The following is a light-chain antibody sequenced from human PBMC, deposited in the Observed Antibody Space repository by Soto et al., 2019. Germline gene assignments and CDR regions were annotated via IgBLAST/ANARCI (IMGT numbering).Light chain of an antibody. Sequence: EIVLTQSPGTLSLSPGERAILSCRASQSVSSSYLAWYQQKPGQAPRLLIYGASSRATGIPDRFSGSGSGTDFTLTISRLEPEDFAVYYCQQYGSSPPLTFGGGTNVEIK. CDR1: QSVSSSY. V-gene: IGKV3-20*01. J-gene: IGKJ4*01. CDR3: QQYGSSPPLT. CDR2: GAS.